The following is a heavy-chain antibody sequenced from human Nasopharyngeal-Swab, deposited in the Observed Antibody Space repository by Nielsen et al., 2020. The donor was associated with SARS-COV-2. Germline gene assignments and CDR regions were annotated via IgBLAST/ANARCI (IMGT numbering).Heavy chain of an antibody. CDR1: GYTYNTYG. J-gene: IGHJ4*02. D-gene: IGHD3-10*01. Sequence: ASVKVSCKASGYTYNTYGITWVRQAPGQGLEWMGWISAYNGNTDYAQKFQDRFTMTTDTSTSTAYMELKSLRSDDTAVYYCVRLVRGSTINYFDFWGQGTLVTVSS. V-gene: IGHV1-18*04. CDR3: VRLVRGSTINYFDF. CDR2: ISAYNGNT.